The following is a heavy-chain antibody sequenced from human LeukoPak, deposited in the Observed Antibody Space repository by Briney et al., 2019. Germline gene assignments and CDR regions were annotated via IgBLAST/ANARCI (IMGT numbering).Heavy chain of an antibody. J-gene: IGHJ5*02. Sequence: SETLSLTCAVYGGSFSGYYWSWIRQPPGKGLEWIGEINHSGSTNYNPSLKSGVTISVDTSKNQFSLKLSSVTAADTAVYYCARRTFKARYYYGSGSYYNRPANERYQTARFDPWGQGTLVTVSS. V-gene: IGHV4-34*01. CDR2: INHSGST. D-gene: IGHD3-10*01. CDR1: GGSFSGYY. CDR3: ARRTFKARYYYGSGSYYNRPANERYQTARFDP.